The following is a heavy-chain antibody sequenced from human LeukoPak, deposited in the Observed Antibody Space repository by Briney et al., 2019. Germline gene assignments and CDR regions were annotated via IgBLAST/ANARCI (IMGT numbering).Heavy chain of an antibody. V-gene: IGHV1-18*01. CDR3: ARENYASGSYYGDDY. CDR2: ISAYNGNT. J-gene: IGHJ4*02. CDR1: GYTFTGYG. D-gene: IGHD3-10*01. Sequence: GASVKVSCKASGYTFTGYGIIWVRQAPRQGLEWMGWISAYNGNTGYGHSLQDRVTMTTDSSTSTAYMELRSLRSDDTAIYYCARENYASGSYYGDDYWGQGTLVTVSS.